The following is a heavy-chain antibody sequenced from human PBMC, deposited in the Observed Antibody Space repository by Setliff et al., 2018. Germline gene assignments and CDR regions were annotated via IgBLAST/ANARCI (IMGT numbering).Heavy chain of an antibody. CDR3: VRERRGGHFDY. J-gene: IGHJ4*02. CDR2: IIPSTGNT. CDR1: GYTFTSYY. V-gene: IGHV1-46*01. Sequence: GASVKVSCKASGYTFTSYYMHWVRQAPGQGLEWMTMIIPSTGNTNCAQKFQGRVTMTADTSTNTVYMDLSSLGSEDTAVYYCVRERRGGHFDYWGQGTLVTVSS.